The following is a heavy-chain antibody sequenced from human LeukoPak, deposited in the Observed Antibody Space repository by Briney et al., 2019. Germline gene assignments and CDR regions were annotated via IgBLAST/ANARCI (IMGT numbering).Heavy chain of an antibody. CDR2: ISSGAHTI. J-gene: IGHJ4*02. D-gene: IGHD5-12*01. V-gene: IGHV3-48*03. Sequence: GGSLRLSCAASGFTFSSYAMSWVRQTPGPGLERISYISSGAHTIHYADSVKGLFTVSRDDAENSLSLQMNSLRADDTSVYYCARSPSNGYDYMDYWGRGTLVTVSS. CDR1: GFTFSSYA. CDR3: ARSPSNGYDYMDY.